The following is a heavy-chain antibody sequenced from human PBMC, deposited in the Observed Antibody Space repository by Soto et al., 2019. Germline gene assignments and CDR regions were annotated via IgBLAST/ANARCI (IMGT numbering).Heavy chain of an antibody. V-gene: IGHV3-23*01. CDR2: ISGSGGST. J-gene: IGHJ4*02. CDR3: ARRGSGSYYDY. CDR1: GFTFSSYA. Sequence: EVLLLESGGGLVQPGGSLRLSCAASGFTFSSYAMRWVRQAPGKGLGWVSAISGSGGSTYYADSVKGRFTISRDNSKNTLYLQMNSLRAEDTAVYYCARRGSGSYYDYWGQGTLVTVSS. D-gene: IGHD1-26*01.